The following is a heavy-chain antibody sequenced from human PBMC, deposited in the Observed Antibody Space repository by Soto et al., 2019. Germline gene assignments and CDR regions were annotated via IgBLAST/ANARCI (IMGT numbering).Heavy chain of an antibody. CDR1: GFSISDHW. D-gene: IGHD3-9*01. Sequence: EVQLVESGGGLVQPGGSLRLSCVASGFSISDHWMSWVRQALGKGPEWVANIRGDGSDKYFVDSVKGRFAISRDNAMNSLYLQMDSLRAEDTAVYYCARDLTGDFAPFDSWGQGTLVVVSS. J-gene: IGHJ5*01. CDR3: ARDLTGDFAPFDS. CDR2: IRGDGSDK. V-gene: IGHV3-7*01.